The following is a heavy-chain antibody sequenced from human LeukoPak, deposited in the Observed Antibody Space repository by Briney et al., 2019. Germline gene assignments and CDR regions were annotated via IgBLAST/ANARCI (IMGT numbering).Heavy chain of an antibody. J-gene: IGHJ3*02. V-gene: IGHV1-2*02. CDR2: INPNSGGT. Sequence: ASVKVSCKSSGYTSTGYYMHWVRQAPGQGLEWMGWINPNSGGTNYAQRFQGRVTMTRDTPISTAYMELSRLRFDDAAVYYCARVTGYYYESTGYYHHAFDIWGQGTMVTVSS. D-gene: IGHD3-22*01. CDR3: ARVTGYYYESTGYYHHAFDI. CDR1: GYTSTGYY.